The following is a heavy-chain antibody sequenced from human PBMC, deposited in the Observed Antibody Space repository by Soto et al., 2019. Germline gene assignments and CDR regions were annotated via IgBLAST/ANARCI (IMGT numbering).Heavy chain of an antibody. D-gene: IGHD1-26*01. CDR3: ARYKWEPEPGYYYYYGMDV. Sequence: PGGSLRLSCAASGVTFSSYWMSWVRQAPGKGLEWGANIKQDGSEKYYVDYVKGRFTISRDNAKNSLYLQMNSLRAEDTAVYYCARYKWEPEPGYYYYYGMDVWGQGTTVTVSS. CDR1: GVTFSSYW. J-gene: IGHJ6*02. V-gene: IGHV3-7*04. CDR2: IKQDGSEK.